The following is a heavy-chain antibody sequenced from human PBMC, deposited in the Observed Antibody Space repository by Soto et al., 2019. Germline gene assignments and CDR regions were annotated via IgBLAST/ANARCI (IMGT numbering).Heavy chain of an antibody. CDR2: IAYDGSNK. D-gene: IGHD2-15*01. CDR1: GFTFRSYA. V-gene: IGHV3-30-3*01. J-gene: IGHJ6*02. Sequence: QVQLVESGGGVVRPGRSLRLSCAASGFTFRSYAMHWVRQAPGKGLECVAVIAYDGSNKFYRDYVRGRFTISRDNSENTLYLQINSLRYEDTAVYYCARGDREDIAVVIGARPGEYGVDVWGQGTTVTVSS. CDR3: ARGDREDIAVVIGARPGEYGVDV.